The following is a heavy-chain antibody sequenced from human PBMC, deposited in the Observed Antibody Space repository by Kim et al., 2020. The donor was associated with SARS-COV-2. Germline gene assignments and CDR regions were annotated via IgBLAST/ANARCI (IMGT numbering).Heavy chain of an antibody. Sequence: GGSLRLSCAASGFTFSSYWMHWVRQAPGKGLVWVSRIKSDGSSTFYADSVKGRFTISRDNAKNTLYLQMDSLRAEDTALYYCTKAGTAGALDSWGQGTL. V-gene: IGHV3-74*01. CDR1: GFTFSSYW. CDR2: IKSDGSST. J-gene: IGHJ4*02. CDR3: TKAGTAGALDS. D-gene: IGHD6-13*01.